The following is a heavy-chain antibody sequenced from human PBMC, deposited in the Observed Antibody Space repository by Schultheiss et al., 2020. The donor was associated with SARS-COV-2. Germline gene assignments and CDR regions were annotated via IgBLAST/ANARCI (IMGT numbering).Heavy chain of an antibody. CDR1: GFTFSSYS. J-gene: IGHJ4*02. Sequence: GGSLRLSCAASGFTFSSYSMNWVRQAPGKGLEWVSAISGSGGSTYYADSVKGRFTISRDNSKNTLYLQMNSLRAEDTAVYYCARTVHYGGNSGLSYWGQGTLVTVSS. V-gene: IGHV3-23*01. CDR2: ISGSGGST. CDR3: ARTVHYGGNSGLSY. D-gene: IGHD4-23*01.